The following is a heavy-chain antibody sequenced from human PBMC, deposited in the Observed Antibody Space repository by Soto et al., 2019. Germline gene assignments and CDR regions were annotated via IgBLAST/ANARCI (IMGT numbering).Heavy chain of an antibody. V-gene: IGHV4-31*03. CDR3: AREGVVLVTSRGGLDY. J-gene: IGHJ4*02. D-gene: IGHD3-22*01. CDR2: IYYSGST. Sequence: QVQLQESGPGLVKPSQTLSLPCTVSGGSISSGGYYWSWIRQHPGKGLEWIGYIYYSGSTYYNPSLKSRVTISVDTSKSQFSLKLSSVTAADTAVYYCAREGVVLVTSRGGLDYWGQGTLVTVSS. CDR1: GGSISSGGYY.